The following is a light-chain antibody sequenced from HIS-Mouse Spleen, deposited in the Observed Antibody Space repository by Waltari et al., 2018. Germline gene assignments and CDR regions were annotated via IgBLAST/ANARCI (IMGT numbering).Light chain of an antibody. CDR3: SSYAGSKDV. CDR2: EVS. CDR1: SSDVGGYNY. V-gene: IGLV2-8*01. J-gene: IGLJ1*01. Sequence: QSALTQPPSASGSPGQSVTISCTGPSSDVGGYNYFSWYQQHPGKAPKLMIYEVSKRPSGVPDRFSGSKSGNTASLTVSGLQAEDEADYYCSSYAGSKDVFGTGTKVTVL.